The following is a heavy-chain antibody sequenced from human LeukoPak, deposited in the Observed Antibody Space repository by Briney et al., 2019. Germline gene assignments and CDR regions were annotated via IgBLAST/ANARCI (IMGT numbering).Heavy chain of an antibody. CDR3: AKMRAVAGTTSPKRYYFDY. J-gene: IGHJ4*02. CDR1: GFTFSSYA. V-gene: IGHV3-23*01. CDR2: ISGSGGST. Sequence: GGSLRLSCAASGFTFSSYAMSWVRQAPGKGLEWVSAISGSGGSTYYADSVKGRFTISRDNSKNTLYLQMNSLRAEDTAVYYCAKMRAVAGTTSPKRYYFDYWGQGTLVTVSS. D-gene: IGHD6-19*01.